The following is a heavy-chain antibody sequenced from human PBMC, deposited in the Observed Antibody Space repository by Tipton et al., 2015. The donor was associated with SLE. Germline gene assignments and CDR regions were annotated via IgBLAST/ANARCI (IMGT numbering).Heavy chain of an antibody. D-gene: IGHD2-2*01. V-gene: IGHV3-30-3*01. Sequence: SLRLSCADSGFIFSTYAMHWVRQAPGKGLEWVAVISYDGSSKYYADSVKGRFTISRDNAKNSLYLQMNSLRADDTAVYYCARLVLPATKAYYYYYYMDVWGKGTTVTVSS. J-gene: IGHJ6*03. CDR1: GFIFSTYA. CDR3: ARLVLPATKAYYYYYYMDV. CDR2: ISYDGSSK.